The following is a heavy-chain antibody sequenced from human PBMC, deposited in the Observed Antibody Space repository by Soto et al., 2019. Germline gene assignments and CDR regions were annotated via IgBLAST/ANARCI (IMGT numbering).Heavy chain of an antibody. J-gene: IGHJ4*02. CDR3: ARTYYYDSSGYCIFDY. D-gene: IGHD3-22*01. CDR2: INHSGST. CDR1: GGSFSGYY. V-gene: IGHV4-34*01. Sequence: TSETLSLTCAVYGGSFSGYYWSWIRQPPGKGLEWIGEINHSGSTNYNPSLKSRVTISVDTSKNQFSLKLSSVTAADTAVYYCARTYYYDSSGYCIFDYWGQGTLVTVSS.